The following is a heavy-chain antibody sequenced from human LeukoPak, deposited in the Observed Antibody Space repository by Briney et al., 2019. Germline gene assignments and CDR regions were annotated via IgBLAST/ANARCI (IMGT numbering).Heavy chain of an antibody. CDR1: GFTFSSYS. CDR3: ARDQSRFLEWLSPTSPLDY. J-gene: IGHJ4*02. V-gene: IGHV3-21*01. Sequence: VGSLRLSCAASGFTFSSYSMNWVRQAPGKGLEWVSSISSSSSYIYYADSVKGRFTISRDNAKNSLYLQMNSLRAEDTAVYYCARDQSRFLEWLSPTSPLDYWGQGTLVAVSS. CDR2: ISSSSSYI. D-gene: IGHD3-3*01.